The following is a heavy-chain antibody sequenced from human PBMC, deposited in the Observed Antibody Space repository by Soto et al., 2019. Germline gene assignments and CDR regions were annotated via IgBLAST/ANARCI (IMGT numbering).Heavy chain of an antibody. CDR1: GGSITTNTYY. Sequence: SETLSLTCTVSGGSITTNTYYWGWIRQSPGKGLEWIGDIYHSGDTNYNPSLETRVTMSIDKSKNQFSLKLNSVTAADTAIYYCARDISSDSLFGYWGQGALVTVSS. CDR3: ARDISSDSLFGY. V-gene: IGHV4-39*07. CDR2: IYHSGDT. J-gene: IGHJ4*02. D-gene: IGHD3-22*01.